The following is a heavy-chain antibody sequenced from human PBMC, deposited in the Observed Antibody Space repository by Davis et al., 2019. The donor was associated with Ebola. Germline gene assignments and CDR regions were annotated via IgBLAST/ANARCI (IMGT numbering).Heavy chain of an antibody. CDR3: APTGGSSWADAFDI. CDR2: IYYSGST. CDR1: GGSISSSSYY. V-gene: IGHV4-39*01. D-gene: IGHD6-13*01. J-gene: IGHJ3*02. Sequence: MPSETLSLTCTVSGGSISSSSYYWGWIRQPPGKGLEWIGSIYYSGSTYYNPSLKSRVTISVDTSKNQFSLKLSSVTAADTAVYYCAPTGGSSWADAFDIWGQGTMVTVSS.